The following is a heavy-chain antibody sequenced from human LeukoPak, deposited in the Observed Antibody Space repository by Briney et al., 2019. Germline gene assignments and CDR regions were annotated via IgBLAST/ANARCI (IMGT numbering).Heavy chain of an antibody. Sequence: SETLSLTCTGSGGSISSYYWSWIRQPAGKGLEWIGRIYTSGSTNYNPSLKSRVTMSVDTSRTQFSLKLRSVTAADTAAYYCARDVLCSTTSCYYSYYYMDAWGKGTTVTVSS. J-gene: IGHJ6*03. CDR3: ARDVLCSTTSCYYSYYYMDA. CDR2: IYTSGST. CDR1: GGSISSYY. V-gene: IGHV4-4*07. D-gene: IGHD2-2*01.